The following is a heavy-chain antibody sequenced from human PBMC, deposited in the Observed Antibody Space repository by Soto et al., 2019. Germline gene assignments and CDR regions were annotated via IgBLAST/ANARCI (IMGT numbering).Heavy chain of an antibody. J-gene: IGHJ4*02. V-gene: IGHV1-69*06. Sequence: QVHLVHSGAEFKSPGSAVKVSCKVSGAVDTFINYCLNWIRQAPGQGLDWMGGTIPAFGTANYAQKFQVRVTISADTSTTTAYMELTRLPSADTAVYYCWRHDTNALPPIDSWGPGTLVSVSS. CDR3: WRHDTNALPPIDS. CDR1: GAVDTFINYC. CDR2: TIPAFGTA. D-gene: IGHD1-1*01.